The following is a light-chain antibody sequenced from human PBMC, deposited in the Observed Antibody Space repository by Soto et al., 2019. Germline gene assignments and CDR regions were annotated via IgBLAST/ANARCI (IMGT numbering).Light chain of an antibody. Sequence: EIVLTQSRCPVSLSPGERATLSCSASKSVSNNYLAWYQQNPGQAPRLLIYGASNRATGITDRFSGSGSGTDFTLTISRLEPEDFAVYYCQQYGRSGTFGQGTKVDI. CDR2: GAS. J-gene: IGKJ1*01. V-gene: IGKV3-20*01. CDR1: KSVSNNY. CDR3: QQYGRSGT.